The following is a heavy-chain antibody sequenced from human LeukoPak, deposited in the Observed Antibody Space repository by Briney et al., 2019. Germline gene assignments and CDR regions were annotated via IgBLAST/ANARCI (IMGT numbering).Heavy chain of an antibody. Sequence: ASVKVSCKASGYTFTGYYMHWLRQAPGQGLEWMGRINPNSGGTNYAQKFQGRVTMTRDTSISTAYMELSRLRSDDTAVYYCARVYYYYYYYMDVWGKGTTVTVSS. V-gene: IGHV1-2*06. J-gene: IGHJ6*03. CDR2: INPNSGGT. CDR3: ARVYYYYYYYMDV. CDR1: GYTFTGYY.